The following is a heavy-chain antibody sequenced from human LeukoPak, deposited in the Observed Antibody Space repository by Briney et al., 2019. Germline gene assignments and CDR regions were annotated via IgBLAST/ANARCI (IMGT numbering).Heavy chain of an antibody. V-gene: IGHV3-73*01. D-gene: IGHD5-12*01. Sequence: GGALKLSCASSGFTFSGSAMDWVRQASGKGLEWVGRIRSNANSYATAYAASVKGRFTISRDESKNTAYLQMNSLNTEDTAVYYCSQYSGAPSWGQGTLVTVSS. J-gene: IGHJ5*02. CDR3: SQYSGAPS. CDR1: GFTFSGSA. CDR2: IRSNANSYAT.